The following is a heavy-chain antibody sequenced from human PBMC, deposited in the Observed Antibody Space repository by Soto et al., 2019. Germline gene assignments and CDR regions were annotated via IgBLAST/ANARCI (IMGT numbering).Heavy chain of an antibody. D-gene: IGHD6-13*01. Sequence: PGESLKISCKGSGYSLTSYWISWVRQMPGKGLEWMGRIDPSDSYTNYSPSFQGHVTISADKSISTAYLQWSSLKASDTAMYYCARQNGSSWYGYYYYYYGMDVWGQGTTVTVSS. CDR3: ARQNGSSWYGYYYYYYGMDV. V-gene: IGHV5-10-1*01. CDR1: GYSLTSYW. CDR2: IDPSDSYT. J-gene: IGHJ6*02.